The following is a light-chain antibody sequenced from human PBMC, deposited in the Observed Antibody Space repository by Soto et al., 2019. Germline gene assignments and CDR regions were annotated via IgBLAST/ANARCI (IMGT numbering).Light chain of an antibody. CDR1: SSDVGGYNY. V-gene: IGLV2-14*01. CDR2: EVS. Sequence: QSVLTQPASVSGSPGQSITISCTGTSSDVGGYNYVSWYQQYPGQAPKLIIYEVSIRPSGVSNRFSGSKSGNTASLTISGLQAEDETEYYCSSCSSSSTGFFGTGTKVTVL. J-gene: IGLJ1*01. CDR3: SSCSSSSTGF.